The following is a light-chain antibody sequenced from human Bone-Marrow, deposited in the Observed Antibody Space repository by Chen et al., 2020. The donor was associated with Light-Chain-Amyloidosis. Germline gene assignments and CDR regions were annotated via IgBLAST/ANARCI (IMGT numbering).Light chain of an antibody. CDR1: SSNIGINY. CDR3: AAWDGSLSGYV. J-gene: IGLJ1*01. V-gene: IGLV1-47*01. Sequence: QSVLTQPPSASGTPGQRVTISCSGASSNIGINYGDWYQHFPGAAPTLLIHRNNQRPSGVPDRFSASKSGTSAFLAISGLRSEDEADYYCAAWDGSLSGYVFGTGSKVIVL. CDR2: RNN.